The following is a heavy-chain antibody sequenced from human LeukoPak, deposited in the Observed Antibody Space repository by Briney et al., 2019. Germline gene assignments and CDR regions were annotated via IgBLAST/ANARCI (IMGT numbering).Heavy chain of an antibody. CDR3: AKDYGGNSALDY. D-gene: IGHD4-23*01. Sequence: GGSLRLSCAASGFTFSSYGMHWVRQAPGKGLEWVAVISYDGSNKYYADSVKGRFTISRDNSKNTLYLQMNSLRAEDTAVYYCAKDYGGNSALDYWGQGTLVTVSS. J-gene: IGHJ4*02. CDR2: ISYDGSNK. V-gene: IGHV3-30*18. CDR1: GFTFSSYG.